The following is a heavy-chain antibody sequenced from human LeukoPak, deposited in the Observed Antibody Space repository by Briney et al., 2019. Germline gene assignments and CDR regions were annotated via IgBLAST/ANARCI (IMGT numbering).Heavy chain of an antibody. Sequence: GGSLRLSCAASGFTFSSYAMGWVRQAPGKGLEWVSAISGSGGSTYYADSVKGRFTISRGNSKNTLYLQMNSLRAEDTAVYYCARGHTGVPAAIGDAFDIWGQGTMVTVSS. CDR3: ARGHTGVPAAIGDAFDI. D-gene: IGHD2-2*01. V-gene: IGHV3-23*01. CDR1: GFTFSSYA. J-gene: IGHJ3*02. CDR2: ISGSGGST.